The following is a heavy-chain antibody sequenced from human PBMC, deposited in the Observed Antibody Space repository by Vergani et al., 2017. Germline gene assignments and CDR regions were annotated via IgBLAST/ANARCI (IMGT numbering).Heavy chain of an antibody. CDR3: ARGSGGSIAARRRTFDY. CDR2: ISGSGGST. J-gene: IGHJ4*02. Sequence: QVQLVESGGGVVQPGGSLRLSCAASGFTFSSYGMHWVRQAPGKGLEWVSAISGSGGSTYYADSVKGRFTISRDNAKNSLYLQMNSLRAEDTAVYYCARGSGGSIAARRRTFDYWGQGTLVTVSS. CDR1: GFTFSSYG. D-gene: IGHD6-6*01. V-gene: IGHV3-NL1*01.